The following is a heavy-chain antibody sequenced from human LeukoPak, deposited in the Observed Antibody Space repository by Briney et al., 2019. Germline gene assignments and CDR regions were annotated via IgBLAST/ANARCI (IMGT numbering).Heavy chain of an antibody. J-gene: IGHJ5*02. Sequence: SETLSLTCAVYGASFSGYYWSWIRQPPGKGLEWIGEINHSGSTNYNPSLKSRVTISVDTSKNQFSLKLSSVTAADTAVYYCARGIAAAGRGFDPWGQGTLVTVSS. CDR3: ARGIAAAGRGFDP. CDR1: GASFSGYY. V-gene: IGHV4-34*01. CDR2: INHSGST. D-gene: IGHD6-13*01.